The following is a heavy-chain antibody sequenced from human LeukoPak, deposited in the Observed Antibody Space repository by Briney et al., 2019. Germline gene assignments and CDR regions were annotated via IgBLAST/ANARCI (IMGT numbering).Heavy chain of an antibody. D-gene: IGHD6-19*01. CDR1: GFTFSSYG. V-gene: IGHV3-30*18. J-gene: IGHJ3*02. Sequence: GGSLRLSCAASGFTFSSYGMHWVRQAPGKGLEWVAVISYDGSNKYYADSVKGRFTISRDNSKNTLYLQMNSLRAEDTAVYYCAKDRRYSSGWYGGGVGAFDIWGQGTMVTVSS. CDR2: ISYDGSNK. CDR3: AKDRRYSSGWYGGGVGAFDI.